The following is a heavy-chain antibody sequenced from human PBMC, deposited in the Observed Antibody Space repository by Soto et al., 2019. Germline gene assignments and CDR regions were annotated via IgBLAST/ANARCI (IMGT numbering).Heavy chain of an antibody. D-gene: IGHD4-17*01. CDR2: ISYDGSNK. CDR3: ARGLDYGGTYFGY. J-gene: IGHJ4*02. V-gene: IGHV3-30-3*01. Sequence: QVQLVESGGGVVQPGRSLRLSCAASGFTFSSYAMHWARQAPGKGLEWVATISYDGSNKYYADSVKGRFTISRDNSKNAVYLQINSLIVEDTAVYYFARGLDYGGTYFGYWGQETLVAVSS. CDR1: GFTFSSYA.